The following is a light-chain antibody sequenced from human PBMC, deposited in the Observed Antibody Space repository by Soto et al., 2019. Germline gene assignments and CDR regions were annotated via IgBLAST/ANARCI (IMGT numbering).Light chain of an antibody. V-gene: IGKV1-39*01. CDR2: AAS. J-gene: IGKJ4*01. CDR3: QQSYSTPLT. Sequence: DIQMTQSPSSQSASVGDRVTMTCRASQSISSYLNWYQQKPGKAPKLLIYAASSLQSGVPSRFSGSGSGTDFTLTISSLQPEDFATYYCQQSYSTPLTFGGGTKVEIK. CDR1: QSISSY.